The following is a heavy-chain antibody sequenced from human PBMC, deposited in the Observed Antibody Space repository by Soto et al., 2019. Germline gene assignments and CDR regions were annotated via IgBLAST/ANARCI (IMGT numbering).Heavy chain of an antibody. V-gene: IGHV1-69*13. J-gene: IGHJ6*02. CDR3: ARIGCSGGSCYSGYYYYGMDV. D-gene: IGHD2-15*01. CDR2: IIPIFGTA. Sequence: SVKVSCKASGGTYSSYAISWVRQAPGQGLEWMGGIIPIFGTANYAQKFQGRVTITADESTSTAYMELSSLRSEDTAVYYCARIGCSGGSCYSGYYYYGMDVWGQGTTVTVLL. CDR1: GGTYSSYA.